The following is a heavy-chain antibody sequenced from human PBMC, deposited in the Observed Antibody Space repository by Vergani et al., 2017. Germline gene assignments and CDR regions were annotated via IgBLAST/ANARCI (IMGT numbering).Heavy chain of an antibody. Sequence: EVQLLESGGGLVQPGGSLRLSCAASGFTFSSYAMSWVRQAPGKGLEWVSAISGSGGSTYYADSVKGRFTISRDNSKNTLYLQMNSLRAEDTAVYYCAKIAAAGPDYYYYYMDVWGKGTTVTVSS. D-gene: IGHD6-13*01. V-gene: IGHV3-23*01. CDR3: AKIAAAGPDYYYYYMDV. CDR2: ISGSGGST. CDR1: GFTFSSYA. J-gene: IGHJ6*03.